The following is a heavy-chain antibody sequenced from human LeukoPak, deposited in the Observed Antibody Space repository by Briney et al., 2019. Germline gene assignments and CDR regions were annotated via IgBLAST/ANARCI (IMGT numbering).Heavy chain of an antibody. Sequence: PGGSLRPSCAASGFTFSDYYMSWIRQAPGKGLEWVSYISSSGSTIYYADSVKGRFTISRDNAKNSLYLQMNSLRAEDTAVYYCARDIEVMGYYYYYGMDVWGQGTTVTVSS. V-gene: IGHV3-11*01. CDR3: ARDIEVMGYYYYYGMDV. CDR1: GFTFSDYY. CDR2: ISSSGSTI. J-gene: IGHJ6*02. D-gene: IGHD3-16*01.